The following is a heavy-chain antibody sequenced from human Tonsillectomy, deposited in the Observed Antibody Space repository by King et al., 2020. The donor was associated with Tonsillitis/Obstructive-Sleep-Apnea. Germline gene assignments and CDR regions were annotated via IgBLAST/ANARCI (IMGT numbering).Heavy chain of an antibody. V-gene: IGHV5-51*01. CDR2: FYPGDSDT. D-gene: IGHD5-24*01. Sequence: VQLVQSGAEVKMPGESLKISCKGSGYTFTSYCIAWVRQMPGRGLEWMGIFYPGDSDTRYSPSFQAQVTISADKSISTAYLQWSSLKASDTAMYYCARLSRDNFESFDYWGQGTLVTVSS. CDR1: GYTFTSYC. J-gene: IGHJ4*02. CDR3: ARLSRDNFESFDY.